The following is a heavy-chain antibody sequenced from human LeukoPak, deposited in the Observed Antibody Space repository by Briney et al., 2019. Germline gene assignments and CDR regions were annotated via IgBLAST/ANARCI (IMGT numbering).Heavy chain of an antibody. V-gene: IGHV3-30*04. J-gene: IGHJ4*02. D-gene: IGHD3-9*01. Sequence: PGGSLRLSCAASGFTFSSYAMHWVRQAPGKRLEWVAVISYDGSNKYYADSVKGRFTISRDNSKNTLYLQMNSLRAEDTAVYYCARDWYYDILDEVDYWGQGTLVTVSS. CDR2: ISYDGSNK. CDR3: ARDWYYDILDEVDY. CDR1: GFTFSSYA.